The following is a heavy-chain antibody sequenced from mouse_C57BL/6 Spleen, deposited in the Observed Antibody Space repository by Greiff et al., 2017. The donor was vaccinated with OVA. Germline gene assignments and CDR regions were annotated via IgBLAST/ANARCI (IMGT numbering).Heavy chain of an antibody. D-gene: IGHD2-3*01. CDR2: IYPGSGST. Sequence: QVQLQQSGAELVKPGASVKMSCKASGYTFTSYWITWVKQRPGQGLEWIGDIYPGSGSTNYNEKFKSKATLTVDTSSSTAYMQLSSLTSEDSAVYYGARGDGYTAWFAYWGQGTLLTVSA. V-gene: IGHV1-55*01. CDR3: ARGDGYTAWFAY. J-gene: IGHJ3*01. CDR1: GYTFTSYW.